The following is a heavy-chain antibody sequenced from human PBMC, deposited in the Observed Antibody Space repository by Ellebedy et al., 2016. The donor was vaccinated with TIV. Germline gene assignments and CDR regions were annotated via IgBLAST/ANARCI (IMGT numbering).Heavy chain of an antibody. Sequence: DSVKGRFTISRDNAKNSLYLQMNSLRDEDTAVYYCARDPGSGWYFDDWGQGTLVTVSS. CDR3: ARDPGSGWYFDD. D-gene: IGHD6-19*01. V-gene: IGHV3-48*02. J-gene: IGHJ4*02.